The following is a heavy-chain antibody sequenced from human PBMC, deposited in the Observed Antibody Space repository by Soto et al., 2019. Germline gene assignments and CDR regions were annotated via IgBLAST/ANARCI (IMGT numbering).Heavy chain of an antibody. Sequence: PGGSLRLSCAASGFTFSSYAMSWVRQAPGKGLEWVSAISGSGGSTYYADSVKGRFTISRDNSKNTLYLQMNSLRAEDTAVYYCAKSGDYDILTGYPNIPFDYWGQGTLVTVSS. D-gene: IGHD3-9*01. CDR2: ISGSGGST. J-gene: IGHJ4*02. CDR3: AKSGDYDILTGYPNIPFDY. V-gene: IGHV3-23*01. CDR1: GFTFSSYA.